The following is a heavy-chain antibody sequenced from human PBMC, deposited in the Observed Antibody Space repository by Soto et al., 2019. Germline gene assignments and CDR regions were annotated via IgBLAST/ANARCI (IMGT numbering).Heavy chain of an antibody. CDR1: GGSISSYY. V-gene: IGHV4-59*01. CDR3: ASAGDYHAVGEYYFDY. Sequence: QVQLQESGPGLVKPSETLSLTCTVSGGSISSYYWSWIRQPPGKGLEWIGYIYYSGSTNYNPSLKSRVTISADTSKNQFSLKLSSVTAADTAVYYCASAGDYHAVGEYYFDYWGQGTLVTVSS. D-gene: IGHD4-17*01. CDR2: IYYSGST. J-gene: IGHJ4*02.